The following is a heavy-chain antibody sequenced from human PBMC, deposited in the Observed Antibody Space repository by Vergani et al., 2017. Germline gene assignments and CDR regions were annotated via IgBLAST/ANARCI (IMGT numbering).Heavy chain of an antibody. CDR2: ISYDGTQK. Sequence: QVHLVESGGGVVQPGRSLRLSCVVSGFTSSYYGMHWVRQAPGKGLEWVAVISYDGTQKYYADSVKGRFTISRDNSKSTLYLQMNSLRTDVTAVYYCATKSCGTPGCQIGYFSEWGQGTLVTVSS. CDR1: GFTSSYYG. CDR3: ATKSCGTPGCQIGYFSE. V-gene: IGHV3-30*03. J-gene: IGHJ1*01. D-gene: IGHD1-1*01.